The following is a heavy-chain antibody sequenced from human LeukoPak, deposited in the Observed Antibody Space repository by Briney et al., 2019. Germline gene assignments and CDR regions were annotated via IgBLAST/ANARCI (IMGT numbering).Heavy chain of an antibody. CDR1: GLTFRRYW. D-gene: IGHD6-19*01. V-gene: IGHV3-7*01. CDR2: IKQDGSEK. Sequence: PGGSLRLSCAASGLTFRRYWMSWVRQAPGKGLEWVANIKQDGSEKYYVDSVKGRFTISRDNAKNSLYLQMNSLRAEDTAVYYCARDDSGPDYWGQGTLVTVSS. CDR3: ARDDSGPDY. J-gene: IGHJ4*02.